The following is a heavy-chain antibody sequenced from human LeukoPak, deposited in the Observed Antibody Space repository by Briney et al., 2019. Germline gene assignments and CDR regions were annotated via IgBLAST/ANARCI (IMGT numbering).Heavy chain of an antibody. Sequence: ASVKVSCKASGYTFTGYYMHWVRQAPGQGLEWMGWISAHNGNTDYAQKFQGRVTMTTDTSTSTAYMELRSLRSDDRAVYYCARERYCSGGSCYSGALDTWGQGTMVTVSS. D-gene: IGHD2-15*01. CDR2: ISAHNGNT. CDR3: ARERYCSGGSCYSGALDT. V-gene: IGHV1-18*04. CDR1: GYTFTGYY. J-gene: IGHJ3*02.